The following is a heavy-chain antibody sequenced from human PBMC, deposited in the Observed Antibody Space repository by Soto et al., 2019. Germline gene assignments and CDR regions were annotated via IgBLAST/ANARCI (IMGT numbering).Heavy chain of an antibody. CDR1: GYTFTGYV. J-gene: IGHJ4*02. CDR3: AREYSSSSQGYFDY. V-gene: IGHV1-2*04. D-gene: IGHD6-6*01. CDR2: INPNSGGT. Sequence: ASVKVSCKASGYTFTGYVISWVRQAPGQGLEWMGWINPNSGGTNYAQKFQGWVTMTRDTSISTAYMELSRLRSDDTAVYYCAREYSSSSQGYFDYWGQGTLVTVSS.